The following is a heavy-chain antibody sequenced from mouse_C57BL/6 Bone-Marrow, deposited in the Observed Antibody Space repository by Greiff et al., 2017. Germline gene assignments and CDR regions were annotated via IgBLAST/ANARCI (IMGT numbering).Heavy chain of an antibody. Sequence: VQLQQSGAELVRPGASVKLSCTASGFNIKDDYMHWVKQRPEQGLEWIGWIDPANGDTEYASKFQGKATITADTSSNTAYLQLSSLTSEDTAVYYCTTGGYYPDYWGQGTTLTVSS. J-gene: IGHJ2*01. CDR3: TTGGYYPDY. D-gene: IGHD1-1*02. CDR1: GFNIKDDY. CDR2: IDPANGDT. V-gene: IGHV14-4*01.